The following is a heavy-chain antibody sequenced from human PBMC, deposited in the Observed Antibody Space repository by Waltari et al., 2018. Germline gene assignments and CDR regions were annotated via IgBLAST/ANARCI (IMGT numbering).Heavy chain of an antibody. Sequence: VQVVESGGGLVQPGRSLRVACAASGFTLDDYAMHWVRQGPGKGLEWVAGISWNSGWIGYADSVKGRFTISRDNAKNSLHLQMNSLRAEDMALYYCTKDVTAAGSAQFDYWGQGTLVSVSS. CDR3: TKDVTAAGSAQFDY. V-gene: IGHV3-9*03. J-gene: IGHJ4*02. D-gene: IGHD6-13*01. CDR1: GFTLDDYA. CDR2: ISWNSGWI.